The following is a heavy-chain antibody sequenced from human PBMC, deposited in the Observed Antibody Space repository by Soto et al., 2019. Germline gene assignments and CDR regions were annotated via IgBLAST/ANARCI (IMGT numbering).Heavy chain of an antibody. CDR1: GGSFSGYY. Sequence: SETLSLTCAVYGGSFSGYYWSWIRQPPGKGLVWIGEITHSGSTNYHPSLKSRVTISVDTSKNQSSLKLSSVTAADTAVYYCARLAARQYYYYYGMDVWGQGTTVTVSS. J-gene: IGHJ6*02. V-gene: IGHV4-34*01. CDR2: ITHSGST. D-gene: IGHD6-6*01. CDR3: ARLAARQYYYYYGMDV.